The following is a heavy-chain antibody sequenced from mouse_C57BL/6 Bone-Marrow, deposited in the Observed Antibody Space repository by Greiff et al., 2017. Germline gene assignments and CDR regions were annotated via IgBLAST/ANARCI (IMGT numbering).Heavy chain of an antibody. CDR2: ISDGGSYT. V-gene: IGHV5-4*01. CDR3: ARDYYSTLTSDV. J-gene: IGHJ1*03. Sequence: EVKLMESGGGLVKPGGSLKLSCAASGFTFSSYAMSWVRQTPEKRLEWVATISDGGSYTYYPDNVKGRFTISRDNAKNNLYLQMSHLKSEDTAMYYFARDYYSTLTSDVWGTGTTVTVAS. CDR1: GFTFSSYA. D-gene: IGHD2-12*01.